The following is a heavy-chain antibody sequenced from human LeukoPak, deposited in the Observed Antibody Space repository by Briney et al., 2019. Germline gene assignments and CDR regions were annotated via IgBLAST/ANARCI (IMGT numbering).Heavy chain of an antibody. CDR2: ISAYNGNT. CDR3: ARDRPYYGDYSGGFDY. J-gene: IGHJ4*02. Sequence: ASVKVSCKASGYTFTSYGISWVRQAPGQGLEWMGWISAYNGNTNYAQKLQGRVTITTDTSTSTAYMELRSLRSDDTAVYYCARDRPYYGDYSGGFDYWGQGTLVTVSS. D-gene: IGHD4-17*01. CDR1: GYTFTSYG. V-gene: IGHV1-18*01.